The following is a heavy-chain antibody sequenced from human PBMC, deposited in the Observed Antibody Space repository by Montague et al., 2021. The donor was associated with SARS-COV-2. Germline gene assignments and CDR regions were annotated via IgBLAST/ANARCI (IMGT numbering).Heavy chain of an antibody. CDR3: ARTPTRPLSLDS. CDR1: GGSITGFS. J-gene: IGHJ4*02. CDR2: VTTSGTT. D-gene: IGHD6-6*01. V-gene: IGHV4-4*07. Sequence: SETLSLTYTVSGGSITGFSWSWVRQPAGKGLEWIGRVTTSGTTNYSPSLRSRVTMSVDTSKSQFSLNLNSVTAADTAIYYCARTPTRPLSLDSWGQGTLVTVSS.